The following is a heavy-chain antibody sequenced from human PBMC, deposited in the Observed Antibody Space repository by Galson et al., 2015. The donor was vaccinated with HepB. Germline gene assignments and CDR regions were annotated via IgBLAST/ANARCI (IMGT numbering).Heavy chain of an antibody. V-gene: IGHV1-18*04. Sequence: SVKVSCKASGYTFTNYGISWVRQAPGQGLEWMAWISAYNGNTNYAQKLQGRVTMTTDTSTSTAYMELRSLRSDDTAVYYCARGPLGSYYDYYFDYWGQGTLVTVSS. D-gene: IGHD1-26*01. CDR2: ISAYNGNT. J-gene: IGHJ4*02. CDR1: GYTFTNYG. CDR3: ARGPLGSYYDYYFDY.